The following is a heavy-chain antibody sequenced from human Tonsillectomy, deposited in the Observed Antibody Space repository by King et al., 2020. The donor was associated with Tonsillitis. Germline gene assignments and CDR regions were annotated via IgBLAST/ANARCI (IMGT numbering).Heavy chain of an antibody. Sequence: VQLVESGGGLVQPGGTLRLSCAASGFAFNNYNIHWVRQATGKGLEWVSAITTTGSTYYSDSVRGRFTISRDIAKNSLYLQMNSLRAGDTALYYCTRRYRRAPDYWGQGTLVTVSS. CDR2: ITTTGST. CDR1: GFAFNNYN. J-gene: IGHJ4*02. CDR3: TRRYRRAPDY. D-gene: IGHD1-26*01. V-gene: IGHV3-13*01.